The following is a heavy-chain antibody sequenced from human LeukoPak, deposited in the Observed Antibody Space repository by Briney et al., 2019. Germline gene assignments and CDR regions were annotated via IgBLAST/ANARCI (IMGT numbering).Heavy chain of an antibody. Sequence: GGSLRLSCAASGFTFSSYAMSWVRQAPGKGLEWVSYISSSGSTIYYADSVKGRFTISRDNAKNSLYLQMNSLRAEDTAVYYCARAPRVEMATGWFDPWGQGTLVTVSS. V-gene: IGHV3-48*04. CDR1: GFTFSSYA. CDR2: ISSSGSTI. J-gene: IGHJ5*02. D-gene: IGHD5-24*01. CDR3: ARAPRVEMATGWFDP.